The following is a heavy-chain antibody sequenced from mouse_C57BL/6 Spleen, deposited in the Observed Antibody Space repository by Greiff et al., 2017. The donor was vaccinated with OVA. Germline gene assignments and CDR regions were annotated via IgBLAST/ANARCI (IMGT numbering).Heavy chain of an antibody. CDR2: INPNNGGT. D-gene: IGHD1-1*01. Sequence: VQLQQSGPELVKPGASVKIPCKASGYTFTDYNMDWVKQSHGKSLEWIGDINPNNGGTIYNQKFKGKATLTVDKSSSTAYMELRSLTSEDTAVYYCARGFSITTVVDYAMDYWGQGTSVTVSS. J-gene: IGHJ4*01. V-gene: IGHV1-18*01. CDR3: ARGFSITTVVDYAMDY. CDR1: GYTFTDYN.